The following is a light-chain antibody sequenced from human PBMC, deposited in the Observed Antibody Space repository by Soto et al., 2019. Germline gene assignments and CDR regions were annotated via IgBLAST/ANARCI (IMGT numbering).Light chain of an antibody. Sequence: IVLTQSPGNLSLSPGERATLSCRASQSVDRDLTWYQQKPGKAPRLLISRASSGAPGIPDRFSGSGSGTDFALTIPRLEPEDSGVYYCQQHAISMYTFGQGTKLEIK. CDR3: QQHAISMYT. V-gene: IGKV3-20*01. J-gene: IGKJ2*01. CDR1: QSVDRD. CDR2: RAS.